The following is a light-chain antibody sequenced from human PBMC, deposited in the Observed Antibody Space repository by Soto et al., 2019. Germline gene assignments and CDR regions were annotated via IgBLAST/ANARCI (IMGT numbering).Light chain of an antibody. Sequence: VLTXPPSVSGAPGQRVTISCTGSSSNIGAGYDVHWYQQLPGTAPKLLIYGNSNRPSGVPDRFSGSKSGTSASLAITGLQAEDEADYYCQSYDSSLSGYVFGTGTKVPVL. CDR3: QSYDSSLSGYV. CDR1: SSNIGAGYD. V-gene: IGLV1-40*01. J-gene: IGLJ1*01. CDR2: GNS.